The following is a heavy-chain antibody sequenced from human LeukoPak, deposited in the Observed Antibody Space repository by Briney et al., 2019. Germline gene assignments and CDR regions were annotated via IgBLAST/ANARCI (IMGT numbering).Heavy chain of an antibody. CDR3: ARYCCTSTRCPGIEH. Sequence: PSETLSLTCTVSGGFISSNSYYWGWIRQPPGKGLEWIGYIYTLNSRVTISADASKSQFSLKLTSVTAADTAVYYCARYCCTSTRCPGIEHWGQGTLVTVSS. D-gene: IGHD2-2*02. J-gene: IGHJ1*01. CDR1: GGFISSNSYY. CDR2: IY. V-gene: IGHV4-30-4*08.